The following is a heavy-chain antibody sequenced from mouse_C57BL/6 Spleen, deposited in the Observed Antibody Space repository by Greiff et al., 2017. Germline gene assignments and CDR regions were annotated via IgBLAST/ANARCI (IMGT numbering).Heavy chain of an antibody. CDR3: TRGGLRRYYAMDY. V-gene: IGHV1-15*01. Sequence: VQLQQSGAELVRPGASVTLSCKASGYTFTDYEMHWVKQTPVHGLEWIGAIDPETGGTAYNQKFKGKAILTADKSSSTAYMELRSLTSEDSAVYYCTRGGLRRYYAMDYWGQGTSVTVSS. CDR2: IDPETGGT. CDR1: GYTFTDYE. D-gene: IGHD2-4*01. J-gene: IGHJ4*01.